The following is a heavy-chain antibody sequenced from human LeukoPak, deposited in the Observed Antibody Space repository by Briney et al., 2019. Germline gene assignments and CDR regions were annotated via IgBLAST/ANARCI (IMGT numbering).Heavy chain of an antibody. CDR1: GFTFSSYA. V-gene: IGHV3-23*01. D-gene: IGHD6-19*01. CDR3: AKDSSGWSPYYFDY. J-gene: IGHJ4*02. CDR2: ISGSGGST. Sequence: GGSLRLSCAASGFTFSSYAMSWVRHAPGKGLELVSTISGSGGSTYYADSVKGRFTISRDNSKNTLYLQMNSLRAEDTAVYYCAKDSSGWSPYYFDYWGQGTLVTVSS.